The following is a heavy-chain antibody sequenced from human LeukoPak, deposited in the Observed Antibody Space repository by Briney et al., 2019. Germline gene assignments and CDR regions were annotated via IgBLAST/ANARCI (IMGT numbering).Heavy chain of an antibody. CDR1: GGSFSGYY. V-gene: IGHV4-34*01. CDR2: INHSGST. CDR3: AREVHGSGSPFDY. D-gene: IGHD3-10*01. Sequence: SETLSLTCAVYGGSFSGYYWSWVRQPPGKGLEWIGEINHSGSTNYNPSLESRVTISVDTSKNQFSLKLSSVTAADTAVYYCAREVHGSGSPFDYWGQGTLVTVSS. J-gene: IGHJ4*02.